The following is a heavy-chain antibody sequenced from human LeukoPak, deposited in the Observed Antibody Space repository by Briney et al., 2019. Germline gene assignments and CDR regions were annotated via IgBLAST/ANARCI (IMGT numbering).Heavy chain of an antibody. Sequence: SETLSLTCTVSGGSVSDYYWSWIRQSPGKGLEWIGYIYYTGSSSYNPSLRSRVTISVDTSKNQFSLKLSSVTAADTAVYYCARDPYSGSYAHWFDPWGQGTLVTVSS. CDR1: GGSVSDYY. D-gene: IGHD1-26*01. CDR2: IYYTGSS. CDR3: ARDPYSGSYAHWFDP. V-gene: IGHV4-59*02. J-gene: IGHJ5*02.